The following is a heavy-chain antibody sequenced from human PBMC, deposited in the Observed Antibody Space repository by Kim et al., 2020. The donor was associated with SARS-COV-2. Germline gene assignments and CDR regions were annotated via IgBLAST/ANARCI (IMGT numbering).Heavy chain of an antibody. D-gene: IGHD3-22*01. CDR3: ARGKWLLSYFDY. Sequence: SETLSLTCAVYGGSFSGYYWSWIRQPPGKGLEWIGEINHSGSTNYNPSLKSRVTISVDTSKNQFSLKLSSVTAADTAVYYCARGKWLLSYFDYWGQGTLVTVSS. CDR1: GGSFSGYY. V-gene: IGHV4-34*01. J-gene: IGHJ4*02. CDR2: INHSGST.